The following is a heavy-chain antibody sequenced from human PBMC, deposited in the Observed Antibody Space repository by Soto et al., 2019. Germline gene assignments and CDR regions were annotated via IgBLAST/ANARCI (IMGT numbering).Heavy chain of an antibody. V-gene: IGHV1-18*01. Sequence: QVQLVQSGAEVKKPGASVKVSCKASGYTFTSYGISWVRQAPGQGLEWMGWISAYNGNTNYAQKLQGRVTMTTDTSTSTAYMELRSLRSDDTAVYYCARKHYDYVWGSYRYFDYWGQGTLVTVSS. J-gene: IGHJ4*02. CDR2: ISAYNGNT. D-gene: IGHD3-16*02. CDR3: ARKHYDYVWGSYRYFDY. CDR1: GYTFTSYG.